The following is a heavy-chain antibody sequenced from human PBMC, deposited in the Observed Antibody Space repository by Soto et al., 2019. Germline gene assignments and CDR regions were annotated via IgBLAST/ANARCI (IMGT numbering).Heavy chain of an antibody. V-gene: IGHV4-30-2*01. J-gene: IGHJ4*02. CDR3: ARGDNYVDYVDY. CDR1: GGSISSGGYS. CDR2: IYHSGST. D-gene: IGHD1-1*01. Sequence: SETLSLTCAVSGGSISSGGYSWSWIRQPPGKGLEWIGYIYHSGSTYYNPSLKSRVTISVDRSKNQFSLKLSSVTAADTAVYYCARGDNYVDYVDYGGQGTLVTVSS.